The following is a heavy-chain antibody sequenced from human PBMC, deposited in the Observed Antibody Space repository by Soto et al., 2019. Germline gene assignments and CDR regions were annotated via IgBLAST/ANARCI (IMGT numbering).Heavy chain of an antibody. D-gene: IGHD3-22*01. V-gene: IGHV3-21*01. Sequence: EVQLVESGGGLVKPGGSLRLSCAASGFTFSSYSMNWVRQAPGRGLEWVSSISSSSSYIYYADSVKGRFTISRDNAKNSLYLQMNSLRAEDTAVYYCARGPYYYDTSGYYLWGQGTLVTVSS. CDR2: ISSSSSYI. CDR1: GFTFSSYS. J-gene: IGHJ5*02. CDR3: ARGPYYYDTSGYYL.